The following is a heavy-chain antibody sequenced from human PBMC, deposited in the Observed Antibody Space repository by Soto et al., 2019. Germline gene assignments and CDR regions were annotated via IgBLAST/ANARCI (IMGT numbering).Heavy chain of an antibody. CDR1: GCNVNSDY. D-gene: IGHD2-21*02. J-gene: IGHJ4*02. Sequence: GGARRRSCAPSGCNVNSDYMKLIRQTPGKGLEWVASIYSGETTYYADSVRGRFTISSDKSKNTLYFQLSSLRIEDTAVYYCTRDGRGLGRLSLFEYWGRGVRGTVSP. CDR2: IYSGETT. CDR3: TRDGRGLGRLSLFEY. V-gene: IGHV3-53*01.